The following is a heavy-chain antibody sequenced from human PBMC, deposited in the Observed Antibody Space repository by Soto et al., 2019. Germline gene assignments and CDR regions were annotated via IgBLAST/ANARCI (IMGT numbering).Heavy chain of an antibody. Sequence: PGGSLRLSCAASGFTFSSYAMHWVRQAPGKGLEWVAVISYDGSNKYYADSVKGRFTISRDNSKNTLYLQMNSLRAEDTAVYYCARDSIGMATIRGEYYFDYWGQGTLVTVSS. CDR1: GFTFSSYA. CDR3: ARDSIGMATIRGEYYFDY. J-gene: IGHJ4*02. CDR2: ISYDGSNK. D-gene: IGHD5-12*01. V-gene: IGHV3-30-3*01.